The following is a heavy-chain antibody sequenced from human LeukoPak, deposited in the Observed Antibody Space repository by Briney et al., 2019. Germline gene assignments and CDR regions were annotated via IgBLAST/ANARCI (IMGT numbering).Heavy chain of an antibody. V-gene: IGHV1-69*04. D-gene: IGHD2-2*01. CDR1: GGTFSSYA. Sequence: SVKVSCKASGGTFSSYAISWVRQAPGQGLEWMGRIIPILGIANYAQKFQGRVTITADKSTSTAYMELSSLRSEDTAVYYCARASRRSSSYFDYWGQGTLVTVSS. CDR3: ARASRRSSSYFDY. CDR2: IIPILGIA. J-gene: IGHJ4*02.